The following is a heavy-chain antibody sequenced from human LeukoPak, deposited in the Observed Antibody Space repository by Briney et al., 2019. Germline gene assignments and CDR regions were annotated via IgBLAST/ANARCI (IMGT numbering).Heavy chain of an antibody. CDR3: ARETTVTTYHFDY. CDR2: IYYSGST. V-gene: IGHV4-30-4*01. J-gene: IGHJ4*02. Sequence: PSQTLSLTCIFSGGSINSGDYYWTLIRQPPGKGLEWIGHIYYSGSTHYNPSLKSRVTILVDTSKNQFSLKPSSVTAADTAVYYCARETTVTTYHFDYWGQGTLVTVSS. CDR1: GGSINSGDYY. D-gene: IGHD4-17*01.